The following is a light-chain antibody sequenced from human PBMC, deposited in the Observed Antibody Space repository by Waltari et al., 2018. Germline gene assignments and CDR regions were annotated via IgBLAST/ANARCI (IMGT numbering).Light chain of an antibody. CDR2: AAS. Sequence: DIQMTQTPSSLSASVGDRVTITCRASQGITNSLAWYQQKPGKAPKLLLSAASRLEGGVPSRFSGSGSGTDYTLTISSLQPEDFATYYCQQYYSTLWTFGPGTKVEIK. J-gene: IGKJ1*01. CDR1: QGITNS. CDR3: QQYYSTLWT. V-gene: IGKV1-NL1*01.